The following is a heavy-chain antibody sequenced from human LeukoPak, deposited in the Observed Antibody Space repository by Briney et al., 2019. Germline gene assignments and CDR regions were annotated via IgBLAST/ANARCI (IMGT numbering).Heavy chain of an antibody. J-gene: IGHJ6*02. Sequence: GGSLRLSCAASGFTFSSYAMSWVRQAPGKGLEWVSAISGSGGSTYYADSVKGRFTISRDNSKNTLYLQMNSLRAEDTAVYYCAKDLCREWELLGSVYYYGMDVWGQGTTVTVSS. CDR2: ISGSGGST. CDR1: GFTFSSYA. CDR3: AKDLCREWELLGSVYYYGMDV. D-gene: IGHD1-26*01. V-gene: IGHV3-23*01.